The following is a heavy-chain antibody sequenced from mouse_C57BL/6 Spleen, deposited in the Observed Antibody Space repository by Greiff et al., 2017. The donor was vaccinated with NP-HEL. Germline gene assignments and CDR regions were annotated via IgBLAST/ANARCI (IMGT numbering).Heavy chain of an antibody. CDR2: IHPNSGST. D-gene: IGHD1-1*01. J-gene: IGHJ3*01. CDR3: ARGGYGSSLAWFAY. Sequence: QVQLQQPGAELVKPGASVKLSCKASGYTFTSYWMHWVKQRPGQGLEWIGMIHPNSGSTNYNEKFKSKATLTVDKSSSTAYMQLSSLTSGDSAVYYCARGGYGSSLAWFAYWGQGTLVTVSA. V-gene: IGHV1-64*01. CDR1: GYTFTSYW.